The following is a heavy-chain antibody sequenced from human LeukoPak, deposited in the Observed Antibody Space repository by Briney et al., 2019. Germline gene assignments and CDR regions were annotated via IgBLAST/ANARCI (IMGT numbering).Heavy chain of an antibody. CDR1: GLTFSSYA. Sequence: GGSLRLSCAASGLTFSSYAVHWVRKAPGKGREWVAVISYDGNNKYYADSVKGRFTISRDNSKNTLYLQMNSLRAEDTAVYYCARVPSGRYYFYYYMDVWGKGTTVTVSS. D-gene: IGHD6-19*01. CDR3: ARVPSGRYYFYYYMDV. CDR2: ISYDGNNK. V-gene: IGHV3-30-3*01. J-gene: IGHJ6*03.